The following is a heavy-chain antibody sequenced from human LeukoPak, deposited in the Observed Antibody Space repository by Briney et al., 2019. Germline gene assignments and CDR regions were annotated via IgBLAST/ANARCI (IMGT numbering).Heavy chain of an antibody. CDR1: GFTFSDYY. J-gene: IGHJ6*02. Sequence: GGSLRLSCAASGFTFSDYYMSWIRQAPGKGLEWVSYISSSGSTIYYADSVKGRFTIARDNAKNSLYLQMNSLRAEDTAVYCCVRDYSNPYYYYGLDVWGQGTTVTVSS. V-gene: IGHV3-11*01. D-gene: IGHD4-11*01. CDR2: ISSSGSTI. CDR3: VRDYSNPYYYYGLDV.